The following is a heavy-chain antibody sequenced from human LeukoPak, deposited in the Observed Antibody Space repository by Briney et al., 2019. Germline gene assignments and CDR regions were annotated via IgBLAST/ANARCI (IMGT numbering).Heavy chain of an antibody. CDR2: ISYDGSDR. CDR3: ARDYCSRTSCYGMDV. D-gene: IGHD2-2*01. V-gene: IGHV3-30*04. CDR1: GFTFSSYA. Sequence: GGSLRLSCAASGFTFSSYAMPWVRQAPGKGLEWVAVISYDGSDRYYADSVKGRFTISRDNSKNTLFLEMNSLRAEDAAVYYCARDYCSRTSCYGMDVWGQGTTVTVSS. J-gene: IGHJ6*02.